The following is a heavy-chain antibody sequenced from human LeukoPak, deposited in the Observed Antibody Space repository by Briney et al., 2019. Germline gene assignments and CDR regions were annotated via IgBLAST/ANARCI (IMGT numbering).Heavy chain of an antibody. CDR2: INPNSGGT. V-gene: IGHV1-2*02. CDR3: ARDHGEWLVRGCSDY. D-gene: IGHD6-19*01. J-gene: IGHJ4*02. Sequence: ASVKVSCKASGYTFTGYYMHLVRQAPGQGLEWMGWINPNSGGTNYAQKFQGRVTMTRDTSISTASMEPSRLRSDDTAVYDCARDHGEWLVRGCSDYWGQGTLVTVSS. CDR1: GYTFTGYY.